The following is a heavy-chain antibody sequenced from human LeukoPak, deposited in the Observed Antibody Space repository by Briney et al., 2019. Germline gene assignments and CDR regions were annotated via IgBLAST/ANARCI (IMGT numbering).Heavy chain of an antibody. CDR2: IWYDGSNE. V-gene: IGHV3-33*01. CDR1: GFTFSRYG. Sequence: PGGSLRLSCAASGFTFSRYGMHWVRQAPGKGLEWVAVIWYDGSNEYYADSVKDRFTISRDNAKKSLYLQMNSLRDEDTAVYYCARVGGATAVTMYFEYWGQGTLVTVSS. CDR3: ARVGGATAVTMYFEY. J-gene: IGHJ4*02. D-gene: IGHD1-26*01.